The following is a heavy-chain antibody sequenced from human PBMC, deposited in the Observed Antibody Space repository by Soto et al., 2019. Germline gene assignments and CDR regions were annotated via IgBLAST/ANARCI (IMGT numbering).Heavy chain of an antibody. Sequence: QVPLQESGPRLVRPSGTLSLTCTVSSGSISTANWWSWVRQPPGRGLEWIGEIYHSGSTNYNLSRRGGVTLQVAKPKTQSPRRLSPVTAAAPAMNYWARRGGGVVLTATTPFDYWGQGTLVTVSS. D-gene: IGHD2-21*02. J-gene: IGHJ4*02. CDR3: ARRGGGVVLTATTPFDY. V-gene: IGHV4-4*02. CDR2: IYHSGST. CDR1: SGSISTANW.